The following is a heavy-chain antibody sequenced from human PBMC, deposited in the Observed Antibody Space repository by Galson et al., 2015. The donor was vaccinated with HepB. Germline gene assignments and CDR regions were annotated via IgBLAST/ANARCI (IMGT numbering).Heavy chain of an antibody. D-gene: IGHD3-10*01. J-gene: IGHJ6*02. CDR3: ARDPLPPLWFGELSGWGMDV. V-gene: IGHV4-31*03. CDR2: IYYSGST. Sequence: TLSLTCTVSGGSISSGGYYWSWIRQHPGKGLEWIGYIYYSGSTYYNPSLKSRVTISVDTSKNQFSLKLSSVTAADTAVYCCARDPLPPLWFGELSGWGMDVWGQGTTVTVSS. CDR1: GGSISSGGYY.